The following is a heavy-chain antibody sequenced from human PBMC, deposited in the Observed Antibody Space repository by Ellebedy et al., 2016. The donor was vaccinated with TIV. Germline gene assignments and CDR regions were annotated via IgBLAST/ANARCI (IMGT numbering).Heavy chain of an antibody. J-gene: IGHJ4*02. CDR2: TSYDGRYK. Sequence: GGSLRLSXAGSGFTFSNYDIHWVRQAPGKGLEWVASTSYDGRYKYYADSVKGRFTISRDNFKNTLYLQMNSLIADDTAAYYCANGLDSSKLSAEFDYWGQGTLVTVSS. V-gene: IGHV3-30*18. CDR1: GFTFSNYD. D-gene: IGHD6-19*01. CDR3: ANGLDSSKLSAEFDY.